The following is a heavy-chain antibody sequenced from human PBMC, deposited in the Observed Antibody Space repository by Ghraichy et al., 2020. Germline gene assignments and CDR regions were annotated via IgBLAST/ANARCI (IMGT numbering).Heavy chain of an antibody. D-gene: IGHD2-15*01. J-gene: IGHJ6*02. V-gene: IGHV3-23*01. CDR1: GFTFSSYA. CDR2: LTNSGDST. Sequence: GESLRLSCAASGFTFSSYAMSWVRQAPGRGLEWVSGLTNSGDSTYYADSVKGRFTISRDNSKNTLYLQMNSLRAEDTTIYYCAKHTGSPYCRGGSCYDAYYYYAMDVWGQGTTVTVSS. CDR3: AKHTGSPYCRGGSCYDAYYYYAMDV.